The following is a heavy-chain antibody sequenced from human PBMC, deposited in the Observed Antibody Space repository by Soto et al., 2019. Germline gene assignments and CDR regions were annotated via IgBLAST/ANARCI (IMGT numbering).Heavy chain of an antibody. CDR1: GFTFNDFW. D-gene: IGHD1-26*01. CDR2: INTDGSVT. CDR3: ARQTGLGATNY. Sequence: GGSLRLSCAGSGFTFNDFWMHWVRQAPGKGLVWVARINTDGSVTSHADSVKGRFTISRDNAKSTLYLQMNSLRAEDSARYYCARQTGLGATNYWGRGTLVTVSS. J-gene: IGHJ4*02. V-gene: IGHV3-74*01.